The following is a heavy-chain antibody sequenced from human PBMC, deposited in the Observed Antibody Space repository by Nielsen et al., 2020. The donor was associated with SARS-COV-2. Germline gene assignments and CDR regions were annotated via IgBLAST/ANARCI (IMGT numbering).Heavy chain of an antibody. CDR2: INAGNGNT. CDR3: ARALRPLGIAAAGTYGY. V-gene: IGHV1-3*01. J-gene: IGHJ4*02. D-gene: IGHD6-13*01. Sequence: ASVKVSCKASGYTFTSYAMHWVRQAPGQRLEWMGWINAGNGNTKYSQKFQGRVTITRDTSASTAYMELSSLRSEDTAVYYCARALRPLGIAAAGTYGYWGQGTLVTVSS. CDR1: GYTFTSYA.